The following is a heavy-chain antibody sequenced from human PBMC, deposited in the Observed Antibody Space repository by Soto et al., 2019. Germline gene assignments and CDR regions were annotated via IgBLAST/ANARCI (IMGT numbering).Heavy chain of an antibody. V-gene: IGHV1-18*01. D-gene: IGHD5-12*01. CDR3: ARRDAYVYSGYELGGGSFDY. Sequence: QVQLVQSGAEVKKPGASVKVSCKASGYTFTSYGISWVRQAPGQGLEWMGWISAYNGNTNYAQKLQGRVTMTTDTSTGQAYMELRSLRSDDTAVYYCARRDAYVYSGYELGGGSFDYWGQGTLVTVSS. CDR2: ISAYNGNT. J-gene: IGHJ4*02. CDR1: GYTFTSYG.